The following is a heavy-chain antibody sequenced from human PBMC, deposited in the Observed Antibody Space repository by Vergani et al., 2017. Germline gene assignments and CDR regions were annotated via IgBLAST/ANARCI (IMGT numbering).Heavy chain of an antibody. CDR2: IYPGDSDT. CDR3: ARLRKKVAARTFYYYMDV. V-gene: IGHV5-51*01. Sequence: VQLVQSGAEVKKPGESLKISCKGSGYSFTSYWIGWVRQMPGKGLEWMGIIYPGDSDTRYSPSFQGQVTISADKSISTAYLQWSSLKASDTAMYYCARLRKKVAARTFYYYMDVWGKGTTVTVSS. J-gene: IGHJ6*03. CDR1: GYSFTSYW. D-gene: IGHD6-6*01.